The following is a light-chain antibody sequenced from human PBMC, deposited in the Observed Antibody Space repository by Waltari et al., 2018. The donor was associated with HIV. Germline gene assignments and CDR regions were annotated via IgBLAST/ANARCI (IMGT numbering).Light chain of an antibody. J-gene: IGLJ3*02. CDR2: GKN. CDR3: NSRDSSGNHLDWV. V-gene: IGLV3-19*01. Sequence: SSELTQDPAVSVALGQTVRITCQGDSLRSYYASWYQQKPGQAPVLVIYGKNNRPSGIPDRFSGSSSGNTASLTITGAQAVDEADYYCNSRDSSGNHLDWVFGGGTKLTVL. CDR1: SLRSYY.